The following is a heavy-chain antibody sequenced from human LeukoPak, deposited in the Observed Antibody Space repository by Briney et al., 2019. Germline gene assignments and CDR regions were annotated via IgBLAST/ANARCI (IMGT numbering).Heavy chain of an antibody. CDR2: INHSGST. CDR1: GGSFSGYY. V-gene: IGHV4-34*01. D-gene: IGHD6-13*01. CDR3: ARGRIAAAGTVGGY. Sequence: SETLSLTCAVYGGSFSGYYWSWIRQPPGKGLEWIGEINHSGSTNYNPSLKSRVTISVDTSKNQFSLKLSSVTAADTAVYYCARGRIAAAGTVGGYWGQGTQVTVSS. J-gene: IGHJ4*02.